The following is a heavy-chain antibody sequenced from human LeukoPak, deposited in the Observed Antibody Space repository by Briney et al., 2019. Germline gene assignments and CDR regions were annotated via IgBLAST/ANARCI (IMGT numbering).Heavy chain of an antibody. Sequence: GGSLRLSCAASGFTFSSYGMHWVRQAPGKGLEWVAVISYDGSNKYYADSVKGRFAISRDNSKNTLYLQMNSLRAEDTAVYYCAKDTAYILTGYSYYYYYGMDVWGQGTTVTVSS. J-gene: IGHJ6*02. CDR2: ISYDGSNK. CDR1: GFTFSSYG. V-gene: IGHV3-30*18. D-gene: IGHD3-9*01. CDR3: AKDTAYILTGYSYYYYYGMDV.